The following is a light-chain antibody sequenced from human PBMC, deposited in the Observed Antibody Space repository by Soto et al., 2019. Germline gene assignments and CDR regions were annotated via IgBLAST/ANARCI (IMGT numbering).Light chain of an antibody. J-gene: IGLJ2*01. CDR1: SSDIGAYKY. CDR2: GVS. CDR3: CSYRSTSTLV. Sequence: QSALTQPASVSGSPGQSVTISCTGTSSDIGAYKYVSWYQHHPGKSHRLMIYGVSNRPSGVSNRFSASKSGNTASLTISGLQAEDEADYYCCSYRSTSTLVFGGGTKLTVL. V-gene: IGLV2-14*01.